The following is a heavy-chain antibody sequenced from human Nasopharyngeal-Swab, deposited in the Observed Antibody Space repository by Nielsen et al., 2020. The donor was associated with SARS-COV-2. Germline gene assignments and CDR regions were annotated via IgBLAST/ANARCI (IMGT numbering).Heavy chain of an antibody. D-gene: IGHD6-13*01. Sequence: WVRQAPGPGLEWMGVITPSGGATNYARKFRGRVTMTRDPSTSTVYLDLSSLNSEDTAVYFCASEPGGMAAPGKHFDPWGQGTLVTVSS. V-gene: IGHV1-46*01. J-gene: IGHJ5*02. CDR3: ASEPGGMAAPGKHFDP. CDR2: ITPSGGAT.